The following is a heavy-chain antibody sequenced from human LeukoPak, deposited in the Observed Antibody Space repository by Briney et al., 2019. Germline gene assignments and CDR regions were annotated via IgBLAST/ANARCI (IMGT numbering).Heavy chain of an antibody. CDR3: VKGGGNVRRYFEY. CDR2: ISGSGGST. D-gene: IGHD4-23*01. CDR1: GFTFSSYA. Sequence: GGSLRLSCAASGFTFSSYAMSWVRQAPGKGLEWVSAISGSGGSTYYADSVKGRFTISRDNSKNTLYLQMNSLRAEDTAVYYCVKGGGNVRRYFEYWGQGTLVTVSS. V-gene: IGHV3-23*01. J-gene: IGHJ4*02.